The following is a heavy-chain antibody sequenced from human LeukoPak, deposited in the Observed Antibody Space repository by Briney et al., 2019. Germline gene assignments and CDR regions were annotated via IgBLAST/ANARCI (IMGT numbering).Heavy chain of an antibody. CDR2: IHHSGST. D-gene: IGHD3-16*01. V-gene: IGHV4-34*01. J-gene: IGHJ6*02. CDR3: ARDGGLARVYYYYYGMDV. Sequence: PETLSLTCAVYGGSFSGYYWSWIRQPPGKGLEWIGEIHHSGSTNYNPSLKSRVTISVDTSKNQFSLKLSSVTAADTAVYYCARDGGLARVYYYYYGMDVWGQGTTVTVSS. CDR1: GGSFSGYY.